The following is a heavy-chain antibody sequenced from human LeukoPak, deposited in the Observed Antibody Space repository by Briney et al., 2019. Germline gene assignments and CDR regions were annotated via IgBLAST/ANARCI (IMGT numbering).Heavy chain of an antibody. J-gene: IGHJ4*02. CDR3: ARHGLRYFGDGYNYPLPQFDY. Sequence: PSETLSLTCTVSGGSISSSSYYWGWIRQPPGKGLEWIGSIYYSGSTYYNPSLKSRVTISVDTSKNQFSLKLSSVTAADTAVYYCARHGLRYFGDGYNYPLPQFDYWGQGTLVTVSS. D-gene: IGHD5-24*01. V-gene: IGHV4-39*01. CDR1: GGSISSSSYY. CDR2: IYYSGST.